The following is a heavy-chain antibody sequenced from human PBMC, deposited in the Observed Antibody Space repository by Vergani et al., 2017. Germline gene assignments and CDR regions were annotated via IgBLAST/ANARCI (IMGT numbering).Heavy chain of an antibody. CDR3: ASVGATTPHFDY. CDR2: IYYSGST. Sequence: QLQLQESGPGLVKPSETLSLTCTVSGGSISRRSYYWGWIRQPPGKGLEWIGIIYYSGSTYYNPSLKSRVTISVDTSKNQFSLKLSSVTAADTAVYYCASVGATTPHFDYWGQGTLVTVSS. J-gene: IGHJ4*02. CDR1: GGSISRRSYY. V-gene: IGHV4-39*01. D-gene: IGHD1-26*01.